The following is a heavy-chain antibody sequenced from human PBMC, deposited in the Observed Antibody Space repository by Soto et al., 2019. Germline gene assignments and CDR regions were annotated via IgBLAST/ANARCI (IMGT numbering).Heavy chain of an antibody. CDR3: ARSPLDSSGSHPARE. CDR1: GGSVSSGSYY. V-gene: IGHV4-61*03. Sequence: SETLSLTCTVSGGSVSSGSYYWSWIRQQPGKGLEWMGYINYSGSTNYNTSLKSRVTLSVDTSKSHFSLKLSTVTAADTDVYYCARSPLDSSGSHPAREWGQGTLVTVSS. D-gene: IGHD6-19*01. CDR2: INYSGST. J-gene: IGHJ4*02.